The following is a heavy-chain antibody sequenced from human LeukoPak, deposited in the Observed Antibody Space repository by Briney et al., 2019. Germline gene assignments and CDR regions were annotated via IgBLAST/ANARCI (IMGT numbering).Heavy chain of an antibody. CDR2: ICNDGSNH. D-gene: IGHD3-16*01. CDR1: GFSFSDFG. V-gene: IGHV3-30*18. Sequence: PGRSLRLSCAASGFSFSDFGMHWVRQAAGKGLGWVAVICNDGSNHYYADSVKGRFTISRDNSEDTLYLQMNSLSAEDTAVFYCAKERNKMMDGGRVWGLDVWGQGTTVIVSS. J-gene: IGHJ6*02. CDR3: AKERNKMMDGGRVWGLDV.